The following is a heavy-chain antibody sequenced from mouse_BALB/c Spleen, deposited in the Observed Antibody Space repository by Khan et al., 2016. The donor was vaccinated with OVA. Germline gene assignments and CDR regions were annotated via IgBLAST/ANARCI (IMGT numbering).Heavy chain of an antibody. D-gene: IGHD1-1*01. Sequence: EVELVESGPELVKPGASVKISCKASVYSFTGYFMNWVMQSNGKSLEWIGRINPHIVKTFYNQKFKGKATLTVDESSSTVHMELRSLASEDSAVYYCARKNGSDFDYWGQGTTLTVSS. CDR1: VYSFTGYF. J-gene: IGHJ2*01. V-gene: IGHV1-20*02. CDR3: ARKNGSDFDY. CDR2: INPHIVKT.